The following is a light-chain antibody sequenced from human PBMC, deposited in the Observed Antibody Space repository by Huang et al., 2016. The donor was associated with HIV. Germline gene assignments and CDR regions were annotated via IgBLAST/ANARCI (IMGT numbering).Light chain of an antibody. Sequence: DIVMTQSLLSLSVTPGEPASISCRSSQSLLHSNGYNYLDWYLQKPGQSPQLLIYLGSNRASGVPDRFSGSGSGTDFTLKISRVEAEDVGAYYCMQALQTSITFGQGTRLEI. CDR2: LGS. CDR1: QSLLHSNGYNY. CDR3: MQALQTSIT. V-gene: IGKV2-28*01. J-gene: IGKJ5*01.